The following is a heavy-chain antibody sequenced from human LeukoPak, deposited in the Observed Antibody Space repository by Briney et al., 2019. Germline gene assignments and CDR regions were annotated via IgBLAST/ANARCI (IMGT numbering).Heavy chain of an antibody. V-gene: IGHV1-2*02. CDR2: INPNSGGT. J-gene: IGHJ4*02. D-gene: IGHD2-15*01. CDR1: GYTFTGYY. Sequence: GASVKVSCKASGYTFTGYYVHWVRQAPGQGLEWMGWINPNSGGTNYAQKFQGRVTMTRDTSISTAYMELSRLTSDDTAVYFCAKEEEVVVPATPYLRMPDYWGQGTLVTVSS. CDR3: AKEEEVVVPATPYLRMPDY.